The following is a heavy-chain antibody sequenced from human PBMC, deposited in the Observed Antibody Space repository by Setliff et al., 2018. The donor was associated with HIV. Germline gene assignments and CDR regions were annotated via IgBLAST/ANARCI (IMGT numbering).Heavy chain of an antibody. CDR2: INHSGSA. V-gene: IGHV4-34*01. Sequence: SETLSLTCAVYGESFSGYSWTWIRQPPGKWLEWLGEINHSGSAKYNPALKSRVTTSVDTSKKQFSLKLTSVTAADTAVYYCARGTKGIQLWYTLFFDYWGQGTQVTVSS. J-gene: IGHJ4*02. CDR1: GESFSGYS. CDR3: ARGTKGIQLWYTLFFDY. D-gene: IGHD5-18*01.